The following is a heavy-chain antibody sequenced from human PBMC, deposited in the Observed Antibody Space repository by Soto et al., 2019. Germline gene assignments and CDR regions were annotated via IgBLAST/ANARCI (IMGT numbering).Heavy chain of an antibody. CDR2: IYYSGST. V-gene: IGHV4-31*03. D-gene: IGHD4-17*01. CDR3: ATESGSTYGYFDY. Sequence: PSETLSLTCTVSGGSISSGGYYWSWIRQHPGKGLEWIAYIYYSGSTYYNPSLRSRVTISLDTSKNQFSLKLSSVTAADTAVYYCATESGSTYGYFDYWGQGTQVTVSS. CDR1: GGSISSGGYY. J-gene: IGHJ4*02.